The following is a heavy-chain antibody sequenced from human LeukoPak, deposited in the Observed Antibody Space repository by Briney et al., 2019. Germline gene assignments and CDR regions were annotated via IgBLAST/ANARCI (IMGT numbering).Heavy chain of an antibody. Sequence: PGGSLRLSCAVSGLTFSSHSMNWVRQAPGKGLEWLSHISSSSSTIYYADSVKGRFTISRDNAKNTLYLQMNSLRAEDTAIYYCASFVYEYYYMDVWGKGTTVTVSS. CDR3: ASFVYEYYYMDV. J-gene: IGHJ6*03. CDR2: ISSSSSTI. V-gene: IGHV3-48*04. D-gene: IGHD5/OR15-5a*01. CDR1: GLTFSSHS.